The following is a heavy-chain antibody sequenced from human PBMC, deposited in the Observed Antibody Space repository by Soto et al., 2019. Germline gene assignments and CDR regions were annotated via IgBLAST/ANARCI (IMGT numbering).Heavy chain of an antibody. CDR3: ARSGYSGYDFMFDL. CDR1: GGSISGGGYS. Sequence: SETLSLTCAVSGGSISGGGYSWNWIRQPPGRGVEYIGYICHSGSAYYNPSLRSRVIISLDKSKNQVSLKLSSVTAADTAVYYCARSGYSGYDFMFDLWGQGTLVTVSS. D-gene: IGHD5-12*01. V-gene: IGHV4-30-2*01. CDR2: ICHSGSA. J-gene: IGHJ5*02.